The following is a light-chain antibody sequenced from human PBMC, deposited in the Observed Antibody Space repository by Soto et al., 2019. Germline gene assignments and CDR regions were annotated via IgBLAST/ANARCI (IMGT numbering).Light chain of an antibody. CDR3: SSYTTSSTLV. CDR1: SSDVGRYNY. V-gene: IGLV2-14*01. Sequence: QSALTQPASVSGSPGQSITISCTGTSSDVGRYNYVSWYQHHPGNAPKLMIYEVSNRPSGVSDRFSGSKSGSTASLTISGLQDEDEADYYCSSYTTSSTLVFGSGTKLTVL. J-gene: IGLJ1*01. CDR2: EVS.